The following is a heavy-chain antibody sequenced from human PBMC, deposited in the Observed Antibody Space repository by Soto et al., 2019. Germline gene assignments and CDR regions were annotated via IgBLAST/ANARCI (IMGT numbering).Heavy chain of an antibody. Sequence: GASVKVSCKASGYTFTTYGISWVRQAPGQGLEWMAWINTANGNTDYSRKVQGRVTMTTDTSTSTAYMELRSLNSDDTALYYCARVPPNWNYGYYFDYWGQGTPVTVSS. D-gene: IGHD1-7*01. V-gene: IGHV1-18*01. J-gene: IGHJ4*02. CDR1: GYTFTTYG. CDR2: INTANGNT. CDR3: ARVPPNWNYGYYFDY.